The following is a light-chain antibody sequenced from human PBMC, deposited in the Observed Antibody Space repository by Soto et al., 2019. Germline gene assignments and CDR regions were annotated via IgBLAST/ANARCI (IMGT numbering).Light chain of an antibody. V-gene: IGLV2-8*01. Sequence: QSVLTQPASVSGSPGQSITISCTGTSSDVGGYNYVSWYQQHPGKAPKLMIYEVSKRPSGVPDRFSGSKSGNTASLTVSGLQADDEADYYCSSYGGGNTVVFGGGTKLTVL. CDR2: EVS. J-gene: IGLJ2*01. CDR1: SSDVGGYNY. CDR3: SSYGGGNTVV.